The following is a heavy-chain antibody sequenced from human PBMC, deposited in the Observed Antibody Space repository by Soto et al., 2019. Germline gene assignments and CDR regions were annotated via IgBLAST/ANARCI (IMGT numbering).Heavy chain of an antibody. CDR2: ISYDGSYK. Sequence: GGSLRLSCAASGFTFSSYAMHWVRQAPGKGLEWVAVISYDGSYKYYADSVKGRFTISRDNSKNTLYLQMNSLRAEDTAVYYCAKDPPSRIVGALGYFDYWGQGTLVTVSS. CDR3: AKDPPSRIVGALGYFDY. D-gene: IGHD1-26*01. J-gene: IGHJ4*02. V-gene: IGHV3-30-3*01. CDR1: GFTFSSYA.